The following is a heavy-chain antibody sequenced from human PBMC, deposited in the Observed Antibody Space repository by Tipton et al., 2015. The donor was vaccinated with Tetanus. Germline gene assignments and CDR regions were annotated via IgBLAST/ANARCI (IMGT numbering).Heavy chain of an antibody. V-gene: IGHV4-31*03. J-gene: IGHJ4*02. Sequence: TLSLTCTVSGGSISSGVYYWGWLRQDPGKGLEWIGYINYSGSTYFNPSLKSRVTISADMSENQFSLRLTSVTAADTAVYYCARDRGASRGVDYWGQGTLVTVSS. D-gene: IGHD3-10*01. CDR2: INYSGST. CDR1: GGSISSGVYY. CDR3: ARDRGASRGVDY.